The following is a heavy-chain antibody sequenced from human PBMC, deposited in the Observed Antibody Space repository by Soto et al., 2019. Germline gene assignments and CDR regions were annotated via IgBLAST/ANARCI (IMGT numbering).Heavy chain of an antibody. V-gene: IGHV4-34*01. D-gene: IGHD5-12*01. Sequence: SETLSLTCAVYGGSFSGYYWSWIRQPPGKGLEWIGEINHSGSTNYNPSLKSRVTISVDTSKNQFSLKLCSVTAADTAVYYCARVGYSGSGDRALNWFDPWGQGTLGNV. CDR1: GGSFSGYY. CDR2: INHSGST. J-gene: IGHJ5*02. CDR3: ARVGYSGSGDRALNWFDP.